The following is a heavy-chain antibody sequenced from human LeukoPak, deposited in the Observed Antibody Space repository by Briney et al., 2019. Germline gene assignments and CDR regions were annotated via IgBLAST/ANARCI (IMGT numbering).Heavy chain of an antibody. V-gene: IGHV1-18*01. Sequence: ASVKVSCKASGYTFTSYGISWVRQAPGQGLEWMGWISAYNGNTNYAQKLQGRVTMTTDTSTSTAYMELRSLRSDDTAVYYCATARRLHRGWYTLFDPWGQGTLVTVSS. CDR2: ISAYNGNT. D-gene: IGHD6-19*01. CDR1: GYTFTSYG. CDR3: ATARRLHRGWYTLFDP. J-gene: IGHJ5*02.